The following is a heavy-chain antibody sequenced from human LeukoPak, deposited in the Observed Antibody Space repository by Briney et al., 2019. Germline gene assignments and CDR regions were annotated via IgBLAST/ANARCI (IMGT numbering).Heavy chain of an antibody. CDR3: ARGPIVVVVAATANWFDP. CDR1: GGSFSGYY. D-gene: IGHD2-15*01. J-gene: IGHJ5*02. CDR2: INRSGST. V-gene: IGHV4-34*01. Sequence: SETLSLTCAVYGGSFSGYYWSWIRQPPGKGLEWIGEINRSGSTNYNPSLKSRVTISVDTSKNQFSLKLSSVTAADTAVYYCARGPIVVVVAATANWFDPWGQGTLVTVSS.